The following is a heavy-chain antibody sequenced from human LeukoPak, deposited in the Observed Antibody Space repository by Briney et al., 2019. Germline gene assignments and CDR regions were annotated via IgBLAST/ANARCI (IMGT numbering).Heavy chain of an antibody. CDR3: ARDHIPYTDGFTHRAAFDI. CDR1: GYTFTGYG. D-gene: IGHD5-24*01. CDR2: ISAYNGNT. V-gene: IGHV1-18*01. J-gene: IGHJ3*02. Sequence: ASVKVSCKASGYTFTGYGITWVRQAPGQGLQWMGWISAYNGNTNYAQNLQGRVTMTIDTFTSTASMELRSLRSDDTAVYYCARDHIPYTDGFTHRAAFDIWGQGAMVTVSS.